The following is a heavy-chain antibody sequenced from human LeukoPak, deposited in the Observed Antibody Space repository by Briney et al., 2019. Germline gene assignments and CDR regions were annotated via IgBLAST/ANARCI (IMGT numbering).Heavy chain of an antibody. J-gene: IGHJ4*02. CDR1: GYTFSNFG. Sequence: SVRVSCRTSGYTFSNFGINWVRQAPGQGLEWMGWISGNNDNPNYGQKFQGRFTVTTDSSTSTAYMELRNLTFDDTAVYYCARDGTSADDYWGQGTLVTVSS. CDR2: ISGNNDNP. CDR3: ARDGTSADDY. V-gene: IGHV1-18*01. D-gene: IGHD1-26*01.